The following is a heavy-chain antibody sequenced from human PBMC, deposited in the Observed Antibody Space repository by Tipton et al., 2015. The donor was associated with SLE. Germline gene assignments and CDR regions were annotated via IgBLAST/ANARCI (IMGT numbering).Heavy chain of an antibody. J-gene: IGHJ4*02. D-gene: IGHD5-12*01. CDR1: GGSFSGYY. Sequence: TLSLTCADYGGSFSGYYWSWIRQPPGKGLEWIGEINHSGSTNYNPSLKSRVTISVDTSKNQFSLKLSSVTAADTAVYYCARHRSGYDWGFDYWGQGTLVTVSS. V-gene: IGHV4-34*01. CDR3: ARHRSGYDWGFDY. CDR2: INHSGST.